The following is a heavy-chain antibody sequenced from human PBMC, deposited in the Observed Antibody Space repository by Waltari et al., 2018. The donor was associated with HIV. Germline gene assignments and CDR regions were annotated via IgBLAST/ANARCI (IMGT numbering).Heavy chain of an antibody. CDR2: LYYSALP. CDR3: ARSPFTNVASTRKLGWLDP. J-gene: IGHJ5*02. Sequence: QVQLQESGPGLVKPSETLSLSCIVSHDSVTNNYYYWAWIRQSPGKRLEWIGRLYYSALPFYNPSLRSRVAMSLDTSRNQFSLNLTSVTVADTAFYYCARSPFTNVASTRKLGWLDPWGQGKLVTVSS. V-gene: IGHV4-39*01. D-gene: IGHD3-16*01. CDR1: HDSVTNNYYY.